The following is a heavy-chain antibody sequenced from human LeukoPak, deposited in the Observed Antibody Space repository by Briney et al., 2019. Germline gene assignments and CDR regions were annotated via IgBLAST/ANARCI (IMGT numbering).Heavy chain of an antibody. CDR2: ITSGRTT. CDR3: ARAFIEVVPAARDDAFDI. D-gene: IGHD2-2*01. Sequence: GGSLRLSCAASGFTFSDCYMSWIRQAPGKGPEWVSSITSGRTTYYADSVKGRFTISNDNAKKSLYLQMNSLRAEDTAVYYCARAFIEVVPAARDDAFDIWGQGTMVTVSS. CDR1: GFTFSDCY. J-gene: IGHJ3*02. V-gene: IGHV3-69-1*01.